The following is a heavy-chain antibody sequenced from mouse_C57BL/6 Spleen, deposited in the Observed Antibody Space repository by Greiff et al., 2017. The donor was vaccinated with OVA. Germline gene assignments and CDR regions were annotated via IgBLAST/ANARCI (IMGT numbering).Heavy chain of an antibody. CDR2: INPSTGGT. CDR1: GYSFTGYY. J-gene: IGHJ3*01. Sequence: EVMLVESGPELVKPGASVKISCKASGYSFTGYYMNWVKQSPEKSLEWIGEINPSTGGTTYNQKFKAKATLTVDKSSSTAYMQLKSLTSEDSAVYYCARGRFITTVVGDFFAYWGQGTLVTVSA. V-gene: IGHV1-42*01. D-gene: IGHD1-1*01. CDR3: ARGRFITTVVGDFFAY.